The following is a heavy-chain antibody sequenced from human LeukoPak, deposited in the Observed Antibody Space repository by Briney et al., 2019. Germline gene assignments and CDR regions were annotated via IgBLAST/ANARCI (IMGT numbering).Heavy chain of an antibody. CDR3: ARGIVRITIFGVVINWFDP. Sequence: ASVKVSCKASGYTFTSYDINWVRQATGQGLEWMGWMNPNSGNTGYAQKFQGRVTMTRNTSISTAYMELSSRRSEDTALYYCARGIVRITIFGVVINWFDPWGQGTLVTVSS. CDR1: GYTFTSYD. J-gene: IGHJ5*02. CDR2: MNPNSGNT. V-gene: IGHV1-8*01. D-gene: IGHD3-3*01.